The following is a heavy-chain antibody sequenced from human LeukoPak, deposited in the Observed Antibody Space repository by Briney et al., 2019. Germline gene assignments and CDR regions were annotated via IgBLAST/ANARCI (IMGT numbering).Heavy chain of an antibody. CDR2: ISYDGSNK. CDR3: AKIDAAYYDSSGYIFDY. Sequence: GGSLRLSCAASGFTFSSYGMHWVRQAPGKGLEWVAVISYDGSNKYYADSVKGRFTISRDNSKNTLYLQMNSLRAEDTAVYYCAKIDAAYYDSSGYIFDYWGQGTLVTVSS. D-gene: IGHD3-22*01. V-gene: IGHV3-30*18. CDR1: GFTFSSYG. J-gene: IGHJ4*02.